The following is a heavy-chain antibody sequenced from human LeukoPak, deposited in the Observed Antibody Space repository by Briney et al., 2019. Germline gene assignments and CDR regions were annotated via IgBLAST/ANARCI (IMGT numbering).Heavy chain of an antibody. CDR2: ISWNSDSI. CDR1: GLTFDDYA. D-gene: IGHD6-19*01. Sequence: PGGSLRLSCAASGLTFDDYAMHWVRQAPGKGLEWVSGISWNSDSIGYADSVEGRFTISRDNAKNSLYLQMNSLRAEDMALYYCAKGGGSTLIAVAGRSFDYWGQGTLVTVSS. V-gene: IGHV3-9*03. J-gene: IGHJ4*02. CDR3: AKGGGSTLIAVAGRSFDY.